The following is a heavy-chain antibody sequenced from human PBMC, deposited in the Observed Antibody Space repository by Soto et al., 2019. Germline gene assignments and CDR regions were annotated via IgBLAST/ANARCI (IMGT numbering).Heavy chain of an antibody. Sequence: GGSLRLSCAASGFTFSSYAMSWVRQAPGKGLEWVSAISGSGGSTYYADSVKGRFTISRDKSKNTLYLQMNSLRAEDTATYYCVRLTSYSFDGDDHRLGDVWGQGTTVTVSS. CDR1: GFTFSSYA. CDR2: ISGSGGST. V-gene: IGHV3-23*01. CDR3: VRLTSYSFDGDDHRLGDV. D-gene: IGHD2-21*02. J-gene: IGHJ6*02.